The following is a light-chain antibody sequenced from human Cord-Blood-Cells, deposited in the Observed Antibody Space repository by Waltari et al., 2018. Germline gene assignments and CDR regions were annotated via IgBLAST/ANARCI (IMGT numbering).Light chain of an antibody. Sequence: QSVLTQPPSASGPPGRRATIPFLESRSNIGRNYLSRYQQLPGTAPKLLIYRNNQRPSGVPDRFSGSKSGTSASLAISGLRSEDEADYYCAAWDDSLSGWVFGGGTKLTVL. CDR3: AAWDDSLSGWV. J-gene: IGLJ3*02. V-gene: IGLV1-47*01. CDR1: RSNIGRNY. CDR2: RNN.